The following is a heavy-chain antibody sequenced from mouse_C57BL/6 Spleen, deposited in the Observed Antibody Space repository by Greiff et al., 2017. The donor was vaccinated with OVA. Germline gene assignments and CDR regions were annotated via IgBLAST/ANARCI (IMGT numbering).Heavy chain of an antibody. CDR2: ISSGGSDT. Sequence: EVKLVESGGDLVKPGGSLKLSCAASGFTFSSYGMSWVRQTPDKRLEWVATISSGGSDTYYPDSVKGRFTITRDNAKNTLYLQMSSLKSEDTAMYYCARNDYDCDASYWGQGTLVTVSA. V-gene: IGHV5-6*01. CDR1: GFTFSSYG. CDR3: ARNDYDCDASY. J-gene: IGHJ3*01. D-gene: IGHD2-4*01.